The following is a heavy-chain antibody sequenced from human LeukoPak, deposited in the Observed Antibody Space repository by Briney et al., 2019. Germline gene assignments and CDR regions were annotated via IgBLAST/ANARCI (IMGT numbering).Heavy chain of an antibody. Sequence: GGSLRLSCAASGFIFSSYAMSWVRQAPGKGLEWVSAISGSGGSTYYADSVKGRFTISRDNSKNTLYLQMNSLRAEDTAVYYCAKENGYYYDSSVPLGYWGQGTLVTVSS. V-gene: IGHV3-23*01. CDR2: ISGSGGST. D-gene: IGHD3-22*01. CDR3: AKENGYYYDSSVPLGY. J-gene: IGHJ4*02. CDR1: GFIFSSYA.